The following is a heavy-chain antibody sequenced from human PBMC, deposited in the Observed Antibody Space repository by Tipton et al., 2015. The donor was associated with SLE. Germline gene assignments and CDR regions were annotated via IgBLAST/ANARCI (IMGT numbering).Heavy chain of an antibody. CDR1: GYNFATYW. Sequence: QLVQSGAEVKRPGESLKISCKASGYNFATYWIGWVRLVPGKGLEWMGVIYPADSDTRYNPSFRGQVTISADMSISTAYLQWSSLKASDTAMYFCARGLYDFMTGTHHYYGMDVWGQGTTVTVSS. J-gene: IGHJ6*02. V-gene: IGHV5-51*01. CDR2: IYPADSDT. CDR3: ARGLYDFMTGTHHYYGMDV. D-gene: IGHD3/OR15-3a*01.